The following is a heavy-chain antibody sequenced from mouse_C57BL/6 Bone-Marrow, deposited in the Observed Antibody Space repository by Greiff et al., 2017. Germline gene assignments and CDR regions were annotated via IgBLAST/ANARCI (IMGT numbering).Heavy chain of an antibody. D-gene: IGHD1-1*01. V-gene: IGHV5-6*02. J-gene: IGHJ2*01. CDR1: GFTFSSYG. CDR3: ARRGVVALDY. CDR2: ISSGGSYT. Sequence: EVNLVESGGDLVKPGGSLKLSCAASGFTFSSYGMSWVRQTPDKRLEWVATISSGGSYTYYPDSVKGRFTISRDNAKNTLYLQMSSLKSEDTAMYYCARRGVVALDYWGQGTTLTVSS.